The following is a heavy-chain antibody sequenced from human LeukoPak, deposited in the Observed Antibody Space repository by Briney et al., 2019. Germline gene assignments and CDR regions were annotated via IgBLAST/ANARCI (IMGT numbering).Heavy chain of an antibody. Sequence: PGRSLRLSCAASGFTFDDYAMHWVRQAPGKGLEWVSGISWNSGSIGYADSVKGRFTISRDNAKNSLYLQMNSLRAEDTAVYYCARNIAVAGTSDGGYWGQGTLVTVSS. D-gene: IGHD6-19*01. J-gene: IGHJ4*02. V-gene: IGHV3-9*01. CDR3: ARNIAVAGTSDGGY. CDR2: ISWNSGSI. CDR1: GFTFDDYA.